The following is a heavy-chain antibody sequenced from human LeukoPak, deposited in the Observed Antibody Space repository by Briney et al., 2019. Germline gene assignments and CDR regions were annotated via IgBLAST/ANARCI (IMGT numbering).Heavy chain of an antibody. Sequence: GGSLRLSCAASGFTFDDYGMSWVRQAPGKGLEWVSDINWNGGRTDYADSVKGRFTISRDNAKKSLYLQMNSLRAEDTALYYCARGGGGRYLVYWGEGTLVTVSS. J-gene: IGHJ4*02. CDR2: INWNGGRT. CDR1: GFTFDDYG. D-gene: IGHD1-26*01. CDR3: ARGGGGRYLVY. V-gene: IGHV3-20*04.